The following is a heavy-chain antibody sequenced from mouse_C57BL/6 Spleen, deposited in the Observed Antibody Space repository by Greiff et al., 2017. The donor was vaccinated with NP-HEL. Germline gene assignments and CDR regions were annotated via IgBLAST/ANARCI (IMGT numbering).Heavy chain of an antibody. Sequence: QVQLQQPGAELVKPGASVKMSCKASGYTFTSYWITWVKQRPGQGLEWIGDIYPGSGSTNYNEKFKSKATLTVDTSSSTAYMQLSSLTSEDSAVYYCARRYYGSSYSDYWGQGTTLTVSS. D-gene: IGHD1-1*01. CDR3: ARRYYGSSYSDY. V-gene: IGHV1-55*01. CDR1: GYTFTSYW. J-gene: IGHJ2*01. CDR2: IYPGSGST.